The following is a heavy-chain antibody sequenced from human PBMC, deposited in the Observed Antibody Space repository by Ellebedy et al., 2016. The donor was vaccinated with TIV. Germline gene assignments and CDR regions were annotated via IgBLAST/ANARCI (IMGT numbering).Heavy chain of an antibody. D-gene: IGHD3-3*01. CDR3: AKVFGTVNYMDV. V-gene: IGHV3-7*01. Sequence: GESLKISXAASGFTFSNYWMSWVRQAPGKGLEWVANIKQDGSEIYYVNSVKGRFTISRDNAKSSLYLQMNNLGAEDTALYYCAKVFGTVNYMDVWGKGTTVTVSS. CDR1: GFTFSNYW. J-gene: IGHJ6*03. CDR2: IKQDGSEI.